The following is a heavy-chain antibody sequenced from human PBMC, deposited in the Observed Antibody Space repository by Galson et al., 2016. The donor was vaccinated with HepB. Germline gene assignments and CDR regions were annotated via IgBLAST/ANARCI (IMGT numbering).Heavy chain of an antibody. CDR2: ISEDGRAT. D-gene: IGHD2-15*01. CDR3: ARVFPARCSGRSCFSEGAFDI. V-gene: IGHV3-74*01. CDR1: GFTFSTHW. J-gene: IGHJ3*02. Sequence: SLRLSCAVSGFTFSTHWMHWVRQAPGKGLVCVSRISEDGRATNYADSVKGRFAISRDNAKNTLYLQMNSLSAEDTAIYYCARVFPARCSGRSCFSEGAFDIWGQGTMVIVSS.